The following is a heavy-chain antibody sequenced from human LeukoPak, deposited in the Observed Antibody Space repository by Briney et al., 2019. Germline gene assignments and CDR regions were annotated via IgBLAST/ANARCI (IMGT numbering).Heavy chain of an antibody. CDR2: IYTGGTI. Sequence: GGSLRLSCAASGFTVNTNYMSWVRQAPGKGLEWVSVIYTGGTISYADSVRGRFTISRDDSKSTLNLQMNSLRAEDTAVYYCARDPHYTGSGRYFDLWGRGTLVTVSS. D-gene: IGHD3-10*01. CDR1: GFTVNTNY. CDR3: ARDPHYTGSGRYFDL. J-gene: IGHJ2*01. V-gene: IGHV3-66*01.